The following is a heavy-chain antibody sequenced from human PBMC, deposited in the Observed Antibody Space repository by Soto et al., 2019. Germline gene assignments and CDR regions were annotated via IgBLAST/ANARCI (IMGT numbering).Heavy chain of an antibody. J-gene: IGHJ6*02. CDR3: ARRQIVVVSYYYGMDV. V-gene: IGHV1-46*01. Sequence: ASVKVSCKASGYTFTSYYMHWVRQAPGQGLEWMGIINPSGGSTSYAQKFQGRVTMTRDTSTSTVYMELSSLRSEDTAVYYCARRQIVVVSYYYGMDVWGQGTTVTVS. CDR2: INPSGGST. CDR1: GYTFTSYY. D-gene: IGHD3-22*01.